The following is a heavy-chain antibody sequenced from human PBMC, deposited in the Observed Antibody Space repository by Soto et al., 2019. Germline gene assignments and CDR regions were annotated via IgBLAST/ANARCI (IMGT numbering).Heavy chain of an antibody. Sequence: QVHLVQSGAEVKKPGSSVKVSCKASGGTFSSYTISWVRQAPGQGLEWMGRIIPLLPITNYAQKFQGRLSITADKSTSTTYMELSSLRSEDTAIYYCARDLSGICTGDSCHYSWGQGTLVTVSS. CDR1: GGTFSSYT. J-gene: IGHJ4*02. V-gene: IGHV1-69*08. D-gene: IGHD2-15*01. CDR3: ARDLSGICTGDSCHYS. CDR2: IIPLLPIT.